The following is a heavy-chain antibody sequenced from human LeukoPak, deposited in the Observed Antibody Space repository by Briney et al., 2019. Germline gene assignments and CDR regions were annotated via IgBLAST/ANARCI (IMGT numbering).Heavy chain of an antibody. CDR1: GYTFTSYD. D-gene: IGHD3-9*01. CDR3: ARRSDYDTEDY. Sequence: ASVKVSCKASGYTFTSYDINWVRQATGQGLEWMGWMNPNGGNTGYAQKFQGRVTITRNTSISTAYMELSSLRSEDTAVYYCARRSDYDTEDYWGQGTPVTVSS. CDR2: MNPNGGNT. V-gene: IGHV1-8*03. J-gene: IGHJ4*02.